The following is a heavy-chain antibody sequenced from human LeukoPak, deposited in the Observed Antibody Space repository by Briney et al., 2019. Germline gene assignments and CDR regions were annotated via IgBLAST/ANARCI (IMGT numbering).Heavy chain of an antibody. Sequence: SETLSLTCTVSGGSISSGGYYWSWIRQPPGKGLEWIGYIYHSRSTYYNPSLKSRVTISVDTSKNQFSLKLSSVTAADTAVYYCAFEIAAAGEYYFDYWGQGTLVTVSS. V-gene: IGHV4-30-2*01. D-gene: IGHD6-13*01. CDR2: IYHSRST. CDR3: AFEIAAAGEYYFDY. J-gene: IGHJ4*02. CDR1: GGSISSGGYY.